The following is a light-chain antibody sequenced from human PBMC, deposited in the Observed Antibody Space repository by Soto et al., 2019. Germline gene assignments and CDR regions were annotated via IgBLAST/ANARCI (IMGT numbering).Light chain of an antibody. CDR3: QQRFTWPPT. Sequence: ESVLTQSPATLSLSAGESATLSCRASQSISISLAWYQQKPGQAPRLLIYDASKRATDIPGRFSGSRSGTDFPLTISSLEPEDFATYFCQQRFTWPPTFGGGTKVEIK. V-gene: IGKV3-11*01. J-gene: IGKJ4*01. CDR2: DAS. CDR1: QSISIS.